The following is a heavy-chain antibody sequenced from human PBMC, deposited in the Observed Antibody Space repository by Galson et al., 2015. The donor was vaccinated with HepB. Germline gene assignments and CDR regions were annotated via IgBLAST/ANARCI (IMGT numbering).Heavy chain of an antibody. CDR3: ASRRVRGVIRS. CDR1: GGSFSGYY. CDR2: INHSGST. D-gene: IGHD3-10*01. V-gene: IGHV4-34*01. J-gene: IGHJ5*02. Sequence: ETLSLTCAVYGGSFSGYYWSWIRQPPGKGLEWIGEINHSGSTNYNPSLKSRVTISVDTSKNQFSLKLSSVTAADTAVYYCASRRVRGVIRSWGQGTLVTVSS.